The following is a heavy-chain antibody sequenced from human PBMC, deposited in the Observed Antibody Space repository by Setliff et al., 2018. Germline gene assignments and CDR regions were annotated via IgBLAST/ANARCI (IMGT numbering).Heavy chain of an antibody. CDR2: IYYSGST. J-gene: IGHJ4*02. CDR1: GGSISSHY. D-gene: IGHD6-13*01. CDR3: ARGYCSSSWYSLYYFDY. Sequence: SETLSLTCTVSGGSISSHYWSWIRQPPGKGLEWIGSIYYSGSTNYNPSLKSRVTISVDTSKNQFSLKLSSVTAADTAVYYCARGYCSSSWYSLYYFDYWGQGTLVTVSS. V-gene: IGHV4-59*11.